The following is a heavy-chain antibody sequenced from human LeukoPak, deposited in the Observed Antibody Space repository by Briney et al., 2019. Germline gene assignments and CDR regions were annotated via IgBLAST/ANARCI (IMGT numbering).Heavy chain of an antibody. D-gene: IGHD3-22*01. CDR1: GGSFSNYA. V-gene: IGHV1-69*13. J-gene: IGHJ4*02. CDR2: IIPIFGTA. Sequence: ASVKVSCKASGGSFSNYAISWVRQAPGQGLEWMGGIIPIFGTANYAQKFRGRVTITADESTSTAYMELSSLKSEDAAVYYCARGWDYDSGGRPTAYVYWGQGTLVIVSS. CDR3: ARGWDYDSGGRPTAYVY.